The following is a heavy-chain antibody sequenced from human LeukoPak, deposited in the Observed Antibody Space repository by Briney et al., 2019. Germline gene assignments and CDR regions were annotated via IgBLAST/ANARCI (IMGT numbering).Heavy chain of an antibody. CDR3: ARGCLTYYDFWSGYHSYHRTHMDV. D-gene: IGHD3-3*01. CDR2: IYYGGST. CDR1: GGSISSRSYY. V-gene: IGHV4-39*07. J-gene: IGHJ6*03. Sequence: SETLSLTCTVSGGSISSRSYYWGWIRQPPGKGLEWIGSIYYGGSTYYNPSLKGRVTISVDTSKNQFSLKLSSVTAAETAVYYCARGCLTYYDFWSGYHSYHRTHMDVWGKGTTVTVSS.